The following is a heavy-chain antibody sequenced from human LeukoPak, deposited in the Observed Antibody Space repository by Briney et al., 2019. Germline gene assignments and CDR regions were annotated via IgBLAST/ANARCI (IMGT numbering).Heavy chain of an antibody. D-gene: IGHD5-24*01. J-gene: IGHJ4*02. V-gene: IGHV3-9*01. CDR2: VSWNSGSI. CDR1: GFTFDDYA. CDR3: AKDIGMATIIVGFDY. Sequence: GGSLRLSCAASGFTFDDYAMHWVRQAPGKGLEWVSGVSWNSGSIAYADSVKGRFTISRDNAKNPLYLQMNSLRAEDTALYYCAKDIGMATIIVGFDYWGQGTLVTVSS.